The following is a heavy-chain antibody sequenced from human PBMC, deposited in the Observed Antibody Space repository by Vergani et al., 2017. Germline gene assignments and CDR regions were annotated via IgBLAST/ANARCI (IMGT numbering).Heavy chain of an antibody. CDR3: ARDPVTPINGMDV. J-gene: IGHJ6*02. CDR1: GGSISSSSYY. Sequence: QLQLQESGPGLVKPSETLSLTCTVSGGSISSSSYYWGWIRQPPGKGLEWIGSIYYSGSTYYNPSLKSRVTISVDTSKNQFSLKLSSVTAADTAVYYCARDPVTPINGMDVWGQGTTVTVSS. V-gene: IGHV4-39*02. CDR2: IYYSGST.